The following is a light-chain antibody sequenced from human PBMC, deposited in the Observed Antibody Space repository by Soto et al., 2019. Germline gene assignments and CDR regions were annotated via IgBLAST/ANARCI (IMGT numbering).Light chain of an antibody. CDR3: AAWDDSLNGLYV. Sequence: QSVLTQPPSASGTPGQRVTISCSGSSSSIGINTVNWYQQVPGTAPELLIYTDNQRPSGVPDRFSGSKSGTSASLAISGLQSEDEADYYCAAWDDSLNGLYVFGTGTKVTVL. J-gene: IGLJ1*01. V-gene: IGLV1-44*01. CDR2: TDN. CDR1: SSSIGINT.